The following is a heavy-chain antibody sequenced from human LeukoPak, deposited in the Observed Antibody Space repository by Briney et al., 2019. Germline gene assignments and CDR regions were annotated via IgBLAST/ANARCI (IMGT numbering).Heavy chain of an antibody. CDR1: GFTFSSYE. CDR3: ARDSSGSGDQHDF. J-gene: IGHJ4*02. CDR2: ISSSGSTI. Sequence: PGGSLRLSCAASGFTFSSYEMNWVRQAPGKGLEWVSYISSSGSTIYYADSVKGRFTVSRDNAKNSLDLQMNSLRAEDTAVYYCARDSSGSGDQHDFWGQGTLVTVSS. V-gene: IGHV3-48*03. D-gene: IGHD6-25*01.